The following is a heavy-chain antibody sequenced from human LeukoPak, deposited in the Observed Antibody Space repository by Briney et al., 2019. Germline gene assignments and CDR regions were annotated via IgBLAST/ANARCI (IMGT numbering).Heavy chain of an antibody. V-gene: IGHV3-30*02. Sequence: GGSLRLSCAASGFTFSSYGMHWVRQAPGKGLEWVAFIRYDGSNRFYADSVRGRFTISRDNSKNTVYLQMNSLRAEDTAVYYCAKDRSMTTVTPFDNWGQGTLVAVSS. J-gene: IGHJ4*02. CDR3: AKDRSMTTVTPFDN. D-gene: IGHD4-17*01. CDR2: IRYDGSNR. CDR1: GFTFSSYG.